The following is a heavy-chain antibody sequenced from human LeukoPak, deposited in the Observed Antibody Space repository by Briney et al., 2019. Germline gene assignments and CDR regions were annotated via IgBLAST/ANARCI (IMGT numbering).Heavy chain of an antibody. CDR2: ISINGDKT. V-gene: IGHV3-64D*06. CDR3: IKDRIGTWSFDH. Sequence: GSLRLSCSASGFTFSGHFMHWVRQAPGKGLEYVSSISINGDKTYYAESVKGRFTISRDNSKNTLYLQLSSLRVEDTAVCYCIKDRIGTWSFDHWGQGTLLTVSS. CDR1: GFTFSGHF. D-gene: IGHD1-26*01. J-gene: IGHJ4*02.